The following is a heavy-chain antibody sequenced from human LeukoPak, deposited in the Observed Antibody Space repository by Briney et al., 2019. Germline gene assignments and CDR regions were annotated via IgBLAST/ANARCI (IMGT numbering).Heavy chain of an antibody. V-gene: IGHV3-23*01. CDR1: GFTFSSYA. CDR3: AKGGSGYDYRTHYWYGMDV. CDR2: ISGSGGST. Sequence: PGGSLRLSCAASGFTFSSYAVSWVRQAPGKGLEWVSAISGSGGSTYYADSVKGRFTISRDNSKNTLYPQMNSLRAEDTAVYYCAKGGSGYDYRTHYWYGMDVWGQGTTVTVSS. D-gene: IGHD5-12*01. J-gene: IGHJ6*02.